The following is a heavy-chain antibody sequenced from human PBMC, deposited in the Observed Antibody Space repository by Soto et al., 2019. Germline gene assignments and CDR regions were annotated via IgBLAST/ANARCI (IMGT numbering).Heavy chain of an antibody. CDR1: GGSISSSSYY. CDR2: IYYSGST. D-gene: IGHD3-22*01. J-gene: IGHJ4*02. CDR3: ARLPHYYDSSGYYWPTGYFDY. V-gene: IGHV4-39*01. Sequence: KTSETLSLTCTVSGGSISSSSYYWGWIRQPPGKGLEWIGSIYYSGSTYYNPSLKSRVTISVDTSKNQFSLKLSSVTAADTAVYYCARLPHYYDSSGYYWPTGYFDYWGQGTLVTVSS.